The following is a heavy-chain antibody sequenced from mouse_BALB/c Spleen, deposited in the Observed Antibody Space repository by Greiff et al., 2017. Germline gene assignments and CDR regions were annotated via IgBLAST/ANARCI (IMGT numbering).Heavy chain of an antibody. J-gene: IGHJ2*01. CDR1: GFTFSDYY. Sequence: DVKLVESGGGLVKPGGSLKLSCAASGFTFSDYYMYWVRQTPEKRLEWVATISDGGSYTYYPDSVKGRFTISRDNAKNNLYLQMSSLKSEDTAMYYCARGGVNFDYWGQGTTLTVSS. CDR2: ISDGGSYT. CDR3: ARGGVNFDY. V-gene: IGHV5-4*02.